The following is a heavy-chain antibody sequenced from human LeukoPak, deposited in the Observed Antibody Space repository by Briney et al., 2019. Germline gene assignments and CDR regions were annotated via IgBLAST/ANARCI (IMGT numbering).Heavy chain of an antibody. Sequence: ASVKVSCKASGYTFTAYYIHWVRQAPGQGLEWMGWINPKNGDTNSGEKFQGRVTMTSDTSITSVYMELSRLKYDDTAVYYCTRDSNYDVLTASAFDIWGQGTTVSVSS. V-gene: IGHV1-2*02. CDR1: GYTFTAYY. CDR3: TRDSNYDVLTASAFDI. J-gene: IGHJ3*02. CDR2: INPKNGDT. D-gene: IGHD3-9*01.